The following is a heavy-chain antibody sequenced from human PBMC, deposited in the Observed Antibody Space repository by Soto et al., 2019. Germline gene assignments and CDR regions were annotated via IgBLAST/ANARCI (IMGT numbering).Heavy chain of an antibody. J-gene: IGHJ6*03. CDR2: INHSGST. V-gene: IGHV4-34*01. D-gene: IGHD6-13*01. CDR3: ARCRRPQLVPGYYYMDV. CDR1: GGAFSGYY. Sequence: PSETLSLTCAVYGGAFSGYYWSWIRQPPGKGREWIGEINHSGSTDYNPSLKSRVTISVDTSKNQFSLKLSSATAADTDVYYCARCRRPQLVPGYYYMDVWGKETTVT.